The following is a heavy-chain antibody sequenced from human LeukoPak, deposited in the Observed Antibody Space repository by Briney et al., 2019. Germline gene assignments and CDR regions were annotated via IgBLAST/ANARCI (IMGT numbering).Heavy chain of an antibody. CDR1: GGSISSYY. V-gene: IGHV4-59*01. CDR2: IYYSGST. CDR3: ARVVRGRGAFDI. D-gene: IGHD3-10*01. J-gene: IGHJ3*02. Sequence: SETLSLTCTVSGGSISSYYWSWIRQPPGKGLEWIGYIYYSGSTNYNPSLKSRVTISVDTSKNQFSLKLSSVTAADTAVYYCARVVRGRGAFDIWGQGTMVTVSS.